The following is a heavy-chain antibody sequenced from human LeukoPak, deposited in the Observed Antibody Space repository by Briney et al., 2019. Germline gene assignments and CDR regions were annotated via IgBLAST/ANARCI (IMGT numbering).Heavy chain of an antibody. J-gene: IGHJ3*01. D-gene: IGHD3-10*01. Sequence: SETLSLTCTVSGGSINGNYWTWIRQPPGKGLEWIGHIYNNGGTNFNPSLKSRVTMSLDTSKKQVSLKLSSVTAADTAVYYCAGQGYYYTSGRTFDVWGQGTMVAVSS. V-gene: IGHV4-59*08. CDR3: AGQGYYYTSGRTFDV. CDR1: GGSINGNY. CDR2: IYNNGGT.